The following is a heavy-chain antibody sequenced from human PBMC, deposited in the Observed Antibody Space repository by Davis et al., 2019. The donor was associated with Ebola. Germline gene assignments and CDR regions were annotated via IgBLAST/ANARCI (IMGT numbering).Heavy chain of an antibody. V-gene: IGHV1-8*01. J-gene: IGHJ4*02. CDR2: MNPNNGNT. CDR3: ARAQFPTTSDH. Sequence: AASVKVSCKASGYTFTSYDINWVRQATGQGLEWMGWMNPNNGNTGYAQKFQGRVTMTRNTSISTAYMELRSLRSDDTAVYYCARAQFPTTSDHWGQGTLVTVSS. CDR1: GYTFTSYD. D-gene: IGHD1-1*01.